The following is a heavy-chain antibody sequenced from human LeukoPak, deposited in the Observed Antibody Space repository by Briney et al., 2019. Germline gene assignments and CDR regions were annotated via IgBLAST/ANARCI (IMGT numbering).Heavy chain of an antibody. V-gene: IGHV3-NL1*01. D-gene: IGHD3-9*01. CDR1: GFTFSSYG. Sequence: GGSLRLSCAASGFTFSSYGMHWVRQAPGKGLEWVSVIYRGGSTYYADSVKGRFTISRDNSKNTLSLQMNSLRAVDTAVYYCARTTKEFYILTGYYFDYWGQGTLVTVSS. J-gene: IGHJ4*02. CDR2: IYRGGST. CDR3: ARTTKEFYILTGYYFDY.